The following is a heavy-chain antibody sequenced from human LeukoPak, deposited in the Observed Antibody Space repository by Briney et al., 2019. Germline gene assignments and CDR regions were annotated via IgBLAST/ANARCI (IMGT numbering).Heavy chain of an antibody. J-gene: IGHJ6*02. CDR2: IGSDDNK. CDR3: AEDLHYYVAMDV. D-gene: IGHD3-10*02. V-gene: IGHV3-23*01. Sequence: TGGSLRLSCAASGFTFSDCAMSWVRQAPGKGLEWVSSIGSDDNKHYSESVRGRFAISRDNSKNTLFLQMSSLTAEDTALYYCAEDLHYYVAMDVWGQGTTVTVSS. CDR1: GFTFSDCA.